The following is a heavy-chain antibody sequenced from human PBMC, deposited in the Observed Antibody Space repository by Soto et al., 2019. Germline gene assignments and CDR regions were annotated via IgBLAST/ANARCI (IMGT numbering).Heavy chain of an antibody. J-gene: IGHJ4*02. D-gene: IGHD6-6*01. CDR2: IDPSNSYT. Sequence: GESLKISCNGSGYSFTIYWITWVRQMPGKGLDWMVRIDPSNSYTNYSPSFQGHVTISRDTSISTAYLQWNSLKASDTATYYCVRRYSSPSLPDYWGQRTLVTVSS. V-gene: IGHV5-10-1*01. CDR1: GYSFTIYW. CDR3: VRRYSSPSLPDY.